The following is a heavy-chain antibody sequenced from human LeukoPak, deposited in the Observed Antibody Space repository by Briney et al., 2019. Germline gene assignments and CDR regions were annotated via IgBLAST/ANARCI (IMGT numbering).Heavy chain of an antibody. Sequence: GGSLRLSCAASGFTFSSNAMHWVRHAPGKGLDWVAVITYDGSNKYYADSVKGRFTISRDNSKNTLYLQMNSLRAEDTALYYCARGLLGAPTSYFDYWGQGTLVTVSS. CDR2: ITYDGSNK. V-gene: IGHV3-30-3*01. CDR3: ARGLLGAPTSYFDY. CDR1: GFTFSSNA. J-gene: IGHJ4*02. D-gene: IGHD1-26*01.